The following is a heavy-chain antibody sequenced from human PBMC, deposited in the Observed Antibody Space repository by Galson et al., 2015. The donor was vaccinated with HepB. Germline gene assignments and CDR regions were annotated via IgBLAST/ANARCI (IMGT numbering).Heavy chain of an antibody. V-gene: IGHV1-46*01. J-gene: IGHJ6*02. Sequence: SVKVSCKASGYTFTSYYMHWVRQAPGQGLEWMGIINPSGGSTSYAQKFQGRVTMTRDTSTSTVYMELSSLRSEDTAVYYCAREVTGPGPLIVIGYYYYGMDVWGQGTTVTVSS. CDR2: INPSGGST. CDR3: AREVTGPGPLIVIGYYYYGMDV. D-gene: IGHD3-16*02. CDR1: GYTFTSYY.